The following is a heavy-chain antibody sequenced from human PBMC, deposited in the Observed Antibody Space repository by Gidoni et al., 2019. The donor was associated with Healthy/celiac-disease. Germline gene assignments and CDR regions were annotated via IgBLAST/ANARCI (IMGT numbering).Heavy chain of an antibody. J-gene: IGHJ5*02. D-gene: IGHD6-19*01. V-gene: IGHV3-21*01. CDR2: ISSRSSYI. CDR1: GFTFCSYS. CDR3: AREPEQWLAPGYNWFDP. Sequence: EVQLVESGGGLVKPGGSLRLSCAASGFTFCSYSMNWVRQAPGKGLEWVSSISSRSSYIYYAESVKGRFTISRDNAKNSLYLQMNSLRAEDTAVYYCAREPEQWLAPGYNWFDPWGQGTLVTVSS.